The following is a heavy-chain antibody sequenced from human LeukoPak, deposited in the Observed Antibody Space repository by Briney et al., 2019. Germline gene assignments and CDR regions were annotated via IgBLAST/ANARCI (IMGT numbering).Heavy chain of an antibody. V-gene: IGHV1-2*06. Sequence: GASVKVSCKASGGTISSYAISWVRQAPGQGLEWMGRINPNSGGTSYAQKFQGRVTMTRDTSISTAYMELSSLGSDDTAVYYCARVGYCSSSSCLSYFDYWGQGTLVTVSS. D-gene: IGHD2-2*01. J-gene: IGHJ4*02. CDR1: GGTISSYA. CDR3: ARVGYCSSSSCLSYFDY. CDR2: INPNSGGT.